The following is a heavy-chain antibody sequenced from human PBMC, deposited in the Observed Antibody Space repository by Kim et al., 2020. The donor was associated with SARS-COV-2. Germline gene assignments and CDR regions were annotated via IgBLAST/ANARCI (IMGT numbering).Heavy chain of an antibody. Sequence: SATDYAESVKGRFTISRDSAGNSLYLQLNSLRAEDTAVYYCARDTNWSFDYWGQGTLVTVSS. CDR2: SAT. CDR3: ARDTNWSFDY. D-gene: IGHD1-1*01. V-gene: IGHV3-11*06. J-gene: IGHJ4*02.